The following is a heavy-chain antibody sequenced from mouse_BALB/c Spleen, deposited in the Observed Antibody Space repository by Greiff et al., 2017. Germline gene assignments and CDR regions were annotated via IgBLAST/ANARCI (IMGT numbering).Heavy chain of an antibody. D-gene: IGHD2-10*02. Sequence: VQLKESGPGLVKPSQSLSLTCTVTGYSITSDYAWNWIRQFPGNKLEWMGYISYSGSTSYNPSLKSRISITRDTSKNQFFLQLNSVTTEDTATYYCASGRYGNPFDYWGQGTTLTVSS. CDR1: GYSITSDYA. CDR3: ASGRYGNPFDY. J-gene: IGHJ2*01. CDR2: ISYSGST. V-gene: IGHV3-2*02.